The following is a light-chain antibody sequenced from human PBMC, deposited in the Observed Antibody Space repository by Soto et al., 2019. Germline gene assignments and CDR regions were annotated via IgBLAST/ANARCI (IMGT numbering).Light chain of an antibody. CDR3: SSYTSSSTLV. J-gene: IGLJ1*01. CDR2: EVS. V-gene: IGLV2-14*01. CDR1: SSDVGGYNY. Sequence: SVLTQPASVSGSPGQSITISCTGTSSDVGGYNYVSWYQQHPGKAPKLMIYEVSNRPSGVSNRFSGSKSGNTASLTTSGLQAEDEADYYCSSYTSSSTLVFGTGTKVTVL.